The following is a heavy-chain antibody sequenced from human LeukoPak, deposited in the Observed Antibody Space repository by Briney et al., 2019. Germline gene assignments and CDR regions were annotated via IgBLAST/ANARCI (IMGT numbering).Heavy chain of an antibody. CDR1: GFTFSSYS. Sequence: GGSLRLSCAASGFTFSSYSMNWVRQAPGKGLEWVSSISSSSSYIYYADSVEGRFTISRDNAKNSLYLQMNSLRAEDTAVYYCASLGDLWSGLYYFDYWGQGTLVTVSS. J-gene: IGHJ4*02. CDR3: ASLGDLWSGLYYFDY. V-gene: IGHV3-21*01. CDR2: ISSSSSYI. D-gene: IGHD3-3*01.